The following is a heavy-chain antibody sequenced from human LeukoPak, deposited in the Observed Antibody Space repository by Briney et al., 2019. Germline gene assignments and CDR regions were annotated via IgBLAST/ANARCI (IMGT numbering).Heavy chain of an antibody. D-gene: IGHD4-23*01. J-gene: IGHJ5*02. CDR2: MNPYSGNT. Sequence: AASVKVSCKASGYTFTTYDINWVRQATGQGLEWMGWMNPYSGNTGYAQKFQGRVTMTRNTSISTAYMELSSLRSEDTAVYYCARGPNKSDGGNSGSAWFDPWGQGTLVTVSS. CDR1: GYTFTTYD. V-gene: IGHV1-8*01. CDR3: ARGPNKSDGGNSGSAWFDP.